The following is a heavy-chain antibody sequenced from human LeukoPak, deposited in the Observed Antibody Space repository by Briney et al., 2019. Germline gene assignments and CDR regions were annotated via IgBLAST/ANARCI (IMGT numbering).Heavy chain of an antibody. Sequence: PGGSLRLSCAASGFTFSDYYISWVRQAPGKGLEGVSYISSSSSYTNYADSVKGRFTISRDNAKNSLYLQMNSLRADATALYYCPRLRSTEVILDYWGQGTLVTVSS. J-gene: IGHJ4*02. CDR3: PRLRSTEVILDY. V-gene: IGHV3-11*03. CDR2: ISSSSSYT. CDR1: GFTFSDYY. D-gene: IGHD3-16*02.